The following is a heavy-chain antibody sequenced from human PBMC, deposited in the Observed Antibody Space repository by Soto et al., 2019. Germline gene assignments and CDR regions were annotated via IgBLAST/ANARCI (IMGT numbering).Heavy chain of an antibody. D-gene: IGHD3-16*02. J-gene: IGHJ4*02. V-gene: IGHV4-59*01. CDR1: GGSISGYY. CDR3: VRSKTGELSPIGY. CDR2: IYYSGNT. Sequence: PSETLSLTCTVSGGSISGYYWSWIRQPPGKGLEWIGYIYYSGNTKYNPSLKSPVTMSVDTSKNQFSLKLSSVTAADTAVYYCVRSKTGELSPIGYWGQGIPVTVSS.